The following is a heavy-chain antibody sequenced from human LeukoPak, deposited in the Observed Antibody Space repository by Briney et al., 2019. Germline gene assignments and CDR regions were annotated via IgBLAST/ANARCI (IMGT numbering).Heavy chain of an antibody. CDR3: ARQEWDSSAWYYFDY. CDR2: IYTDGRT. J-gene: IGHJ4*02. CDR1: GGSISPNY. D-gene: IGHD6-19*01. Sequence: SETLSLTCTVSGGSISPNYWSWIRQFPGKGLEWIGFIYTDGRTEYSPSLKSRVTISVDTSNNQFSLKLTSVTATDTAVYYCARQEWDSSAWYYFDYWGQGTLVTVSS. V-gene: IGHV4-59*08.